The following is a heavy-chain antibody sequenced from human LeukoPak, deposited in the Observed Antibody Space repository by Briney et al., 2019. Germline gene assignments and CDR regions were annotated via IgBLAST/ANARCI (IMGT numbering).Heavy chain of an antibody. D-gene: IGHD4-17*01. J-gene: IGHJ4*02. Sequence: GGSLRLSCAASGFSVSSNYMSWVRQAPGKGLEWVSVIYSGGSTYYADSVKGRFTISRDNSKNTLYLQMNSLRAEETAVYYCARDDNYGGDYFDYWGQGTLVTVSS. CDR1: GFSVSSNY. CDR3: ARDDNYGGDYFDY. V-gene: IGHV3-53*01. CDR2: IYSGGST.